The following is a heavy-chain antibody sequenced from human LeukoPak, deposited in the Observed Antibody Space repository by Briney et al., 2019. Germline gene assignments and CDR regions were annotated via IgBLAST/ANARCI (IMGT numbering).Heavy chain of an antibody. D-gene: IGHD6-19*01. V-gene: IGHV3-49*03. Sequence: GGSLRLSCTASGFTFGDYAMSWFRQAPGKGLEWVGFIRSKAYGGTTEYAASVKGRFTISRDDSKSIAYLQMNSLKTEDTAVYYCTREQWPWRAYFDYWGQGTLVTVSS. CDR3: TREQWPWRAYFDY. CDR1: GFTFGDYA. CDR2: IRSKAYGGTT. J-gene: IGHJ4*02.